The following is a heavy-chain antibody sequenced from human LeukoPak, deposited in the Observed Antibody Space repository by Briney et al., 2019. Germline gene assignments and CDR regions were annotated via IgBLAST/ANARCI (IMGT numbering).Heavy chain of an antibody. CDR1: GGSISSSGYY. CDR3: ARIQGAEVVPAIADSYGMDV. CDR2: IYYSGST. Sequence: SETLSLTCTVSGGSISSSGYYWGWIRQPPGKGLEWIGSIYYSGSTYYNPSLKSRVTISVDTSKNQFSLKLSSVTAADTAVYYCARIQGAEVVPAIADSYGMDVWGQGTTVTVSS. V-gene: IGHV4-39*01. J-gene: IGHJ6*02. D-gene: IGHD2-2*01.